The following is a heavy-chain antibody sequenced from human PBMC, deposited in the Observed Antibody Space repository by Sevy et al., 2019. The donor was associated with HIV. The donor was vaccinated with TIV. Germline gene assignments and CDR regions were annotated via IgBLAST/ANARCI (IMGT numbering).Heavy chain of an antibody. J-gene: IGHJ4*02. D-gene: IGHD3-22*01. CDR1: GFNFSTYA. V-gene: IGHV3-30*04. Sequence: GGSLRLSCTAFGFNFSTYAMYWVRQAPGKGLERVTVISSDGNNKDYADSVKGRFTISRDNSKNTLYLQMNSLRAEDTAVYYCASHYYDSTGYYYPLDYWSQGTLVTVSS. CDR2: ISSDGNNK. CDR3: ASHYYDSTGYYYPLDY.